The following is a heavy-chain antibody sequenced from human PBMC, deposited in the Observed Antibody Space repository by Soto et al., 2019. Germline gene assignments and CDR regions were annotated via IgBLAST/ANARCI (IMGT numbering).Heavy chain of an antibody. CDR1: GFTFSSYS. V-gene: IGHV3-21*01. D-gene: IGHD5-12*01. CDR2: ISSSSSYL. J-gene: IGHJ5*02. Sequence: EVQLVESGGGLVKPGGSLRLSCAASGFTFSSYSMNWVRQAPGKGLEWVSSISSSSSYLYYADSVKGRFTISRDNAKNSLYQQMNSLRAEDKAVYYCARDPRYSGYDIHWFDPWGQGTLVTVSS. CDR3: ARDPRYSGYDIHWFDP.